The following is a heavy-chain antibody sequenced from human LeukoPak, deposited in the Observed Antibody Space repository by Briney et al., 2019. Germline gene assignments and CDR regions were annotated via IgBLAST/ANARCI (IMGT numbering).Heavy chain of an antibody. D-gene: IGHD3-10*01. CDR3: ASRWFGELFV. CDR1: GFTFSNYW. V-gene: IGHV3-74*01. Sequence: GGSLRPSCAASGFTFSNYWMHWVRQAPGKGPVWVSRINSDGSTTSYADSVKGRFTISRDNAKISVYLQMNNLRAEDTAVYYCASRWFGELFVWGQGTLVTVSS. CDR2: INSDGSTT. J-gene: IGHJ4*02.